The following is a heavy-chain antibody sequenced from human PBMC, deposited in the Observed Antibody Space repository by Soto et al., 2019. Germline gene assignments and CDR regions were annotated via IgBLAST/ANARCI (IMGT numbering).Heavy chain of an antibody. Sequence: PSETLSLTCAVYGGSFSGYYWSWIRQPPGKGLEWIGEINHSGSTNYNPSLKSRVTISVDTSKNQFSLKLSSVTAADTAVYYCARGPPRYFDWLISFDYWGQGTLVTVSS. D-gene: IGHD3-9*01. V-gene: IGHV4-34*01. CDR2: INHSGST. J-gene: IGHJ4*02. CDR3: ARGPPRYFDWLISFDY. CDR1: GGSFSGYY.